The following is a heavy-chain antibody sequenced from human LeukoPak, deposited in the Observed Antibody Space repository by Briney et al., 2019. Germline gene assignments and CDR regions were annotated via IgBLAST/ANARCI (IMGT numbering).Heavy chain of an antibody. V-gene: IGHV3-21*01. D-gene: IGHD3-9*01. Sequence: GGSLRLSCAASEFTFSSYTMNWVRQAPGKGLEWVSSISSSSSYIYYADSVKGRFTISRDNSKNTLYLQMNSLRAEDTAVYYCAKDILTGPGYYYYYMDVWGKGTTVTISS. CDR3: AKDILTGPGYYYYYMDV. CDR2: ISSSSSYI. J-gene: IGHJ6*03. CDR1: EFTFSSYT.